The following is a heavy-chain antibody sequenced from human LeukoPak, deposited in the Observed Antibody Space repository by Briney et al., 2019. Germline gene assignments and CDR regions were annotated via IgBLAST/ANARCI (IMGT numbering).Heavy chain of an antibody. CDR3: ARYGKIYGDYDNYFDY. CDR1: GGSISSYY. D-gene: IGHD4-17*01. J-gene: IGHJ4*02. V-gene: IGHV4-59*01. Sequence: SETLSLTCTVSGGSISSYYWSWIRQPPGKGLEWIGYIYYSGSTNYNPSLKSRVTISVDTSKNQFSLKLSSVTAADTAVYYRARYGKIYGDYDNYFDYWGQGTLVTVSS. CDR2: IYYSGST.